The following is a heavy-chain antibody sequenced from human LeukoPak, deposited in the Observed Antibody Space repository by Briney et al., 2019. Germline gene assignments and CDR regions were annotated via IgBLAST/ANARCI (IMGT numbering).Heavy chain of an antibody. CDR1: GYTFTSYY. Sequence: ASVKVSCKASGYTFTSYYMHWVRQAPGQGLEGMGVINPSGGSTSYAQKFQGRVTMTRDMSTSTDYMELSSLRSEDTAVYYCARDNSVEDTAWWFDPWGQGTLVTVS. CDR2: INPSGGST. V-gene: IGHV1-46*01. D-gene: IGHD4-23*01. J-gene: IGHJ5*02. CDR3: ARDNSVEDTAWWFDP.